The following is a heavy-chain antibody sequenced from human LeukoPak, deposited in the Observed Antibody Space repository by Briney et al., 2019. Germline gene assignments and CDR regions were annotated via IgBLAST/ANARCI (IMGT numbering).Heavy chain of an antibody. V-gene: IGHV4-39*07. CDR2: IYYTGTT. Sequence: SETLSLTCTVSGGSISSGSYYWGWIRQPPGKGLEWIGAIYYTGTTYYNPSLKSRVTISADTSKNQFSLKLTSVTAADTAVYYCARAPEDYYDSSGRKGAFDIWGQGTMVTVSS. D-gene: IGHD3-22*01. CDR3: ARAPEDYYDSSGRKGAFDI. J-gene: IGHJ3*02. CDR1: GGSISSGSYY.